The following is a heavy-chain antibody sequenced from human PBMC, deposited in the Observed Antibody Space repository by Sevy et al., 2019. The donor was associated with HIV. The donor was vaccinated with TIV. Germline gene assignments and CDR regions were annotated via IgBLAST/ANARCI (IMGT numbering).Heavy chain of an antibody. D-gene: IGHD1-7*01. CDR3: ARTPIGNYVDYFDY. J-gene: IGHJ4*02. CDR1: GFIVTSNY. Sequence: GGSLRLSCAASGFIVTSNYMSWVRQAPGKGLEWVSVIHGGGTTQYAGSVKGRFTISRDNSNKTLYLQMNTLRAEDTAVYYCARTPIGNYVDYFDYWGQGTLVTVSS. V-gene: IGHV3-53*01. CDR2: IHGGGTT.